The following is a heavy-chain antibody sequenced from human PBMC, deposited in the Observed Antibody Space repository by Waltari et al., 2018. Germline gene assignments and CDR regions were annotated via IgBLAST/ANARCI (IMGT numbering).Heavy chain of an antibody. D-gene: IGHD3-3*01. CDR1: GYTLTQLS. CDR3: ATDLKTYYDFWSGYYY. V-gene: IGHV1-24*01. Sequence: QVQLVQSGAEVKKPGASVNVSCKVSGYTLTQLSMHSVRPAPGTGLEWMGGFDPEDGETIYAQKFQGRVTMTEVTSTDTACMELSSLRSEDTAVYDCATDLKTYYDFWSGYYYWGQGTLVTVSS. CDR2: FDPEDGET. J-gene: IGHJ4*02.